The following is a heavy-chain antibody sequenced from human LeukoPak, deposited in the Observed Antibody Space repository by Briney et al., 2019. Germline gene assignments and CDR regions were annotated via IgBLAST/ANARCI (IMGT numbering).Heavy chain of an antibody. V-gene: IGHV3-30-3*01. D-gene: IGHD2-15*01. Sequence: GGSLRLSCAASGFTFSSYAMHWVRQAPGKGLEWVAVTSYDGSNKYYADSVRGRFTISRDNSKNTLYLQMNSLRAEDTAVYYCASRGGYCSGGSCYKRYGMDVWGQGTTVTVSS. CDR1: GFTFSSYA. J-gene: IGHJ6*02. CDR3: ASRGGYCSGGSCYKRYGMDV. CDR2: TSYDGSNK.